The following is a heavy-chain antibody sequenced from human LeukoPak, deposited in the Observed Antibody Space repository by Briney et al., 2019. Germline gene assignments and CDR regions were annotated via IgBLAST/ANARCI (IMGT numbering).Heavy chain of an antibody. J-gene: IGHJ6*02. V-gene: IGHV4-34*01. CDR3: AREGEYQLLSDYYYYGMDV. D-gene: IGHD2-2*01. CDR2: INHSGST. Sequence: SETLSLTCAVYGGSFSGYYWSWIGQPPGKGLDWIGEINHSGSTNYNPSLKRRVTISVDTSKNQLSLKLSSVTAADTAVYYCAREGEYQLLSDYYYYGMDVWGQGTTVTASS. CDR1: GGSFSGYY.